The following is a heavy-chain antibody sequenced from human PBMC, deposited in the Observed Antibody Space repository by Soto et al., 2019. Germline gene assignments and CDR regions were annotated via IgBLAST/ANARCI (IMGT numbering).Heavy chain of an antibody. CDR2: ISVSGANK. CDR3: ADGGEWSFNFVH. CDR1: GFTFSSYA. J-gene: IGHJ4*02. Sequence: GGSLRLSCAASGFTFSSYAMSWVRQAPGKGLEWVSGISVSGANKYYADAVKGRFTISRDNSKNTLYLQMNNLRAEDTAVYYCADGGEWSFNFVHWGQGTQVTVSS. V-gene: IGHV3-23*01. D-gene: IGHD3-3*01.